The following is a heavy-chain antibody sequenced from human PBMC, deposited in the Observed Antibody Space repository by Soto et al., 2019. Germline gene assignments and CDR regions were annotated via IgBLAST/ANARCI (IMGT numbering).Heavy chain of an antibody. CDR1: GGSISNGGNY. CDR3: ARVLWDYGGSSSVDP. D-gene: IGHD3-10*01. V-gene: IGHV4-31*03. J-gene: IGHJ5*02. Sequence: SETLSLTCTVSGGSISNGGNYWSWIRQHPGKGLEWIGYIYYSGNTYYNPSLKSRITISVDTSKNQFSLKLRSVTAADTAVYYCARVLWDYGGSSSVDPWGQGTLVTVSS. CDR2: IYYSGNT.